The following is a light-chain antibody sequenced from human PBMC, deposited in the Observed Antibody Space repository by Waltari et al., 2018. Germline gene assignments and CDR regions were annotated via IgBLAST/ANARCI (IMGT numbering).Light chain of an antibody. Sequence: IPLTQSPYTLSASVGDRLTITCRASQSISSWLAWFQQKPGQAPQRLIQKASSLESGVPSRFSVSGAGTEVTLTISSLQPDDFATDYGKQYSSFWTFGQGTKVEIK. J-gene: IGKJ1*01. CDR2: KAS. CDR3: KQYSSFWT. V-gene: IGKV1-5*03. CDR1: QSISSW.